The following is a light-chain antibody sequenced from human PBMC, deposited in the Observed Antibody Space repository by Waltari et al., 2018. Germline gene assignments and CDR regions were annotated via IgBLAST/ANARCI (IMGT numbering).Light chain of an antibody. CDR1: QGISSW. J-gene: IGKJ5*01. Sequence: DIQMTQSLSSVSASVGDRVTITCRASQGISSWLVWYQQKPGKAPKLLIYAASNLQSGVPSRFSGSGSGTEFTLTISSLQPEDFATYYCQQANSFPITFGQGTRLEIK. CDR2: AAS. V-gene: IGKV1D-12*01. CDR3: QQANSFPIT.